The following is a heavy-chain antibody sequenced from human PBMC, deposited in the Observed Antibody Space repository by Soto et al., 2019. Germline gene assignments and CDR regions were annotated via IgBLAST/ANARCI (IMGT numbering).Heavy chain of an antibody. CDR1: GFPFSTSN. J-gene: IGHJ5*02. Sequence: EVQLVESGGGLVNPGGSLRLSCVVSGFPFSTSNMNWVRQAPGKGLEWVSFISRRSTYIYYADSVKGRFTISRDDAENSLFLQMNSLRAEDTAVYYCARGVLPISSTSWFDPWGQGTLVTVSS. V-gene: IGHV3-21*01. CDR2: ISRRSTYI. D-gene: IGHD3-16*01. CDR3: ARGVLPISSTSWFDP.